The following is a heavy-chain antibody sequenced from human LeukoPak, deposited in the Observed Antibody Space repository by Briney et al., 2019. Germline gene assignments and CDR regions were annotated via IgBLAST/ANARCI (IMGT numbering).Heavy chain of an antibody. CDR2: IYYSGIT. CDR3: ARGRDFSGWFDP. V-gene: IGHV4-39*07. Sequence: PSETLSLTCNVYGGSISSSSYYWGCIRQPPGKGLEWIASIYYSGITYYNPSLKSRVTISVDTSKNQFSLKLSSVTAADTAVYYCARGRDFSGWFDPWGQGTLVTVSS. CDR1: GGSISSSSYY. D-gene: IGHD3-3*01. J-gene: IGHJ5*02.